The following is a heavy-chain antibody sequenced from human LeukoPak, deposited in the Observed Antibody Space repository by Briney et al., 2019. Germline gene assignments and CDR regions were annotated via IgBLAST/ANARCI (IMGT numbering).Heavy chain of an antibody. CDR3: ARDGWFGELFSFDY. D-gene: IGHD3-10*01. CDR1: GGSISSYY. V-gene: IGHV4-4*07. Sequence: SETLSLTCTVSGGSISSYYWSWIRQPAGKGLEWIGRIYTSGSTNYDPSLKSRVTMSVDTPKNQFSLKLSSVTAADTAVYYCARDGWFGELFSFDYWGQGTLVTVSS. CDR2: IYTSGST. J-gene: IGHJ4*02.